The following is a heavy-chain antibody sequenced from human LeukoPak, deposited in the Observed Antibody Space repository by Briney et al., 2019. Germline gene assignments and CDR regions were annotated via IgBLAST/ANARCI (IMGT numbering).Heavy chain of an antibody. J-gene: IGHJ4*02. Sequence: ASVKVSCKASGGTFSSYAISWVRQAPGQGLEWMGGIIPIFGTANYAQKFQGRVTITADESTSTAYMELSRLRSDDTAVYYCARAREWELPVPLPDYWGQGTLVTVSS. CDR3: ARAREWELPVPLPDY. CDR2: IIPIFGTA. V-gene: IGHV1-69*13. CDR1: GGTFSSYA. D-gene: IGHD1-26*01.